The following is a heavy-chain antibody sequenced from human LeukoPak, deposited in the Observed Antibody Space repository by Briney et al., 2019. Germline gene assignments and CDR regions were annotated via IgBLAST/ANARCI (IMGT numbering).Heavy chain of an antibody. CDR3: ARDLARGTEMIITTLFDY. Sequence: GASVKVSCKASGYTFTTYTIHWVRQAPGKRLEGMGWTNAGNGNTKYSQKFQGRVTITRDTSASTAYMELSGLRSEDTAVYYCARDLARGTEMIITTLFDYWGQGTLVTVSS. D-gene: IGHD3-22*01. CDR2: TNAGNGNT. J-gene: IGHJ4*02. CDR1: GYTFTTYT. V-gene: IGHV1-3*01.